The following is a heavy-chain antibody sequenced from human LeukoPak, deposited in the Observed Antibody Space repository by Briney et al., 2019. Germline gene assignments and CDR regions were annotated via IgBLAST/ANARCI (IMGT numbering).Heavy chain of an antibody. CDR2: ISAYNGNT. D-gene: IGHD1-26*01. Sequence: ASVKVSCKASGYTFTSYGISWVRQAPGQGLEWMGWISAYNGNTNYAQKLQGRVTITTDTSTSTAYMELRSLRSDDTAVYYCARAIGSFYFLLDYYMDVWDKGTTVTVSS. V-gene: IGHV1-18*01. J-gene: IGHJ6*03. CDR3: ARAIGSFYFLLDYYMDV. CDR1: GYTFTSYG.